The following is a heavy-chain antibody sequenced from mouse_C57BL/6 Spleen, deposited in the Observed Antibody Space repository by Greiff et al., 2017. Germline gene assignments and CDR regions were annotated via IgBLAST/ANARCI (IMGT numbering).Heavy chain of an antibody. D-gene: IGHD2-4*01. Sequence: QVQLQQPGAELVKPGASVKMSCKASGYTFTSYWITWVKQRPGQGLEWIGDIYPGSGSTNYNEKFKSKATLTVDTSSSTAYMQLSSLTSEDSAVYYCARNDYDGRVYYAMDYWGQGTSVTVSS. J-gene: IGHJ4*01. V-gene: IGHV1-55*01. CDR2: IYPGSGST. CDR1: GYTFTSYW. CDR3: ARNDYDGRVYYAMDY.